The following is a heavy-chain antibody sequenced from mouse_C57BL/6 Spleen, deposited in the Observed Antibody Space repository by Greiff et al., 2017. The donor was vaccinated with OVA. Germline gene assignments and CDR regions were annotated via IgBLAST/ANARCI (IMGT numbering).Heavy chain of an antibody. Sequence: EVQLVESGGDLVKPGGSLKLSCAASGFTFSSYGMSWVRQTPDKRLEWVATISSGGSYTYYPDSVKGRFTISRDNAKNTLYLQRSSLKSEDTAMYYCARHGDYYGSSLSYYFDYWGQGTTLTVSS. V-gene: IGHV5-6*01. CDR3: ARHGDYYGSSLSYYFDY. J-gene: IGHJ2*01. CDR2: ISSGGSYT. D-gene: IGHD1-1*01. CDR1: GFTFSSYG.